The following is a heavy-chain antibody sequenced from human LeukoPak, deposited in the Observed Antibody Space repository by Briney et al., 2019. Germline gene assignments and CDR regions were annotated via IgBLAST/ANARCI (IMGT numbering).Heavy chain of an antibody. Sequence: PGGSLRLSCAAYEFTFSDYYMSWIRQAPGKGLEWVSYISGSGSIIDYADSVKGRFTISRDNAKNSLYLQMNSLRAEDTAVYYCASFGEWELLDWFDPWGQGTLVTVSS. V-gene: IGHV3-11*04. J-gene: IGHJ5*02. CDR2: ISGSGSII. CDR1: EFTFSDYY. CDR3: ASFGEWELLDWFDP. D-gene: IGHD1-26*01.